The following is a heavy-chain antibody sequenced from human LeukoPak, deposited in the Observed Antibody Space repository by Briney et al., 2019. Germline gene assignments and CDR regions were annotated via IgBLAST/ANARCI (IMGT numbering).Heavy chain of an antibody. D-gene: IGHD3-3*01. J-gene: IGHJ5*02. Sequence: SQTLSLTCTVSGGSISSGGYYWNWIRQHPGKGLEWIGYSYYSGSTYYNPSLKSRVTISVETSKNQFSLKLSSVTAADTAVYYCARAHSIFGVVSTNWFDPWGQGTLVTVSS. V-gene: IGHV4-31*03. CDR2: SYYSGST. CDR1: GGSISSGGYY. CDR3: ARAHSIFGVVSTNWFDP.